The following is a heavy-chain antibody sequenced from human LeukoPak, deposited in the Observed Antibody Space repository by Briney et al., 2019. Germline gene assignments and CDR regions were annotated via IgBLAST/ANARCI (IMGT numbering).Heavy chain of an antibody. CDR2: ISGSGGST. D-gene: IGHD3-10*01. V-gene: IGHV3-23*01. CDR1: GFTFSTYA. Sequence: GGSLRLSCAVSGFTFSTYAMSWVRRAAGKGLEWVSAISGSGGSTYYADSVKGRFTISRDNSKNTLYLQMNSLRAEDTAVYYCAKDHYVSGRYDAFDIWGQGTMVTVSS. J-gene: IGHJ3*02. CDR3: AKDHYVSGRYDAFDI.